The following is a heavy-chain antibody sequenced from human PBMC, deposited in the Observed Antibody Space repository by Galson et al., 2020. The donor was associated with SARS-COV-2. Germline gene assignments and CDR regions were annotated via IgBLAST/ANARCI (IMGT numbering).Heavy chain of an antibody. V-gene: IGHV3-30*04. CDR2: ISYDGSNK. CDR3: ARDSGGNLDY. J-gene: IGHJ4*02. Sequence: GGSLRLSCAASGFPFDAYAMHWVRQAPSTGLEWVAVISYDGSNKYYADSVKGRFTISRDNSKNTLYLQMNSLRAEETAVYYCARDSGGNLDYWGQGTLVTVSS. CDR1: GFPFDAYA. D-gene: IGHD2-15*01.